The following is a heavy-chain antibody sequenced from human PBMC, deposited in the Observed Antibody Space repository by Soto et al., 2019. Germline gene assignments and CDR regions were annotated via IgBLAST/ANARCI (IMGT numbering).Heavy chain of an antibody. Sequence: QVQLVQSGTVEKKTGSSMKVSCKASGGTFSSNAISRVRQSPGQGLEWMGGILPIFNTANYAQSFQGRVTITADESTRTSDMELTCLKSDDTAIYYCATGCRGYSSSDPLLYFEYWGHGTLVTVSS. CDR3: ATGCRGYSSSDPLLYFEY. CDR2: ILPIFNTA. V-gene: IGHV1-69*01. J-gene: IGHJ4*01. CDR1: GGTFSSNA. D-gene: IGHD5-18*01.